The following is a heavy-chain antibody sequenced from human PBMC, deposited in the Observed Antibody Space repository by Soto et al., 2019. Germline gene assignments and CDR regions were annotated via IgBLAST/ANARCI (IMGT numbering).Heavy chain of an antibody. J-gene: IGHJ4*02. CDR3: AKEGLYKTLDY. CDR1: GFTFKSYG. Sequence: GGSLRLSCAASGFTFKSYGMHWVRQAPGKGLEWVAVISYDGNNKYYADSVKGRFTISRDIPKNTLYLQLNSLRAEDTAVYYCAKEGLYKTLDYWGQGTLVTVSS. CDR2: ISYDGNNK. V-gene: IGHV3-30*18. D-gene: IGHD1-1*01.